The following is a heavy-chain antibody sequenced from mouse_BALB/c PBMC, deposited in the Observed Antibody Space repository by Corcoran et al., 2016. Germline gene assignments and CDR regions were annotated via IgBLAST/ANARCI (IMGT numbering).Heavy chain of an antibody. CDR2: IYPGSGNT. Sequence: QVQLQQSGAELARPGASVKLSCKASGYTFTDYYINWVKQRTGQGLEWIGEIYPGSGNTYYNEKFKVKATLTADKSSSTAYMQLSSLTSEDSAVYFCARSNYGNYFDYWGQGTTLTVSS. CDR3: ARSNYGNYFDY. V-gene: IGHV1-77*01. D-gene: IGHD2-1*01. CDR1: GYTFTDYY. J-gene: IGHJ2*01.